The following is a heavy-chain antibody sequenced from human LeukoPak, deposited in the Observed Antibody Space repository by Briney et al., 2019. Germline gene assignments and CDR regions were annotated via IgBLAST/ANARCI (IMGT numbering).Heavy chain of an antibody. V-gene: IGHV3-7*01. D-gene: IGHD2-2*01. CDR3: ARDWCSSTSCYVGSYYYYGMDV. Sequence: GGSLRLSCAASGFTFSNYWMNWVRQAPGKGLEWGAIINKDGSEQYYVDSVKGRFTISRDNAQNSLYLQMNSLRAEDTAVYYCARDWCSSTSCYVGSYYYYGMDVWGQGTTVTVSS. CDR1: GFTFSNYW. CDR2: INKDGSEQ. J-gene: IGHJ6*02.